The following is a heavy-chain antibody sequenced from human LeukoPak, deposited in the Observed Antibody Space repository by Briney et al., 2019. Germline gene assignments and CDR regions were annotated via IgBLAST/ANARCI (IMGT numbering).Heavy chain of an antibody. CDR1: GFIFSDYS. J-gene: IGHJ4*02. CDR3: ARDSAYYYDSSGFSYCDY. Sequence: GSLRLSCSASGFIFSDYSMHWVRQAPGKGLEWVAVILFDGSKEDYADSVKGRFTISRDNSKNTLYVQLNSLSVEDTAVYYCARDSAYYYDSSGFSYCDYWGPGTLVTVSS. V-gene: IGHV3-30-3*01. D-gene: IGHD3-22*01. CDR2: ILFDGSKE.